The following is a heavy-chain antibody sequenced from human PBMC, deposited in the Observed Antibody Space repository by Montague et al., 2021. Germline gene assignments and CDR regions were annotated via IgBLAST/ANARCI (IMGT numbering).Heavy chain of an antibody. D-gene: IGHD5-24*01. CDR1: GDSDCGMEVR. CDR3: ARGWQKRFDP. V-gene: IGHV6-1*01. Sequence: CAISGDSDCGMEVRRSWKRQTSEREPGQLGRTHYRSKRKNEYAISVKSRITVNPDTSKNQFSLLLNSVTPEDTAVYYCARGWQKRFDPWGQGTLVTVSS. J-gene: IGHJ5*02. CDR2: THYRSKRKN.